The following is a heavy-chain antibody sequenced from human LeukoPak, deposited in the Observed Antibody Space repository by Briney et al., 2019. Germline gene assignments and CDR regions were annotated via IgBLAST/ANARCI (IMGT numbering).Heavy chain of an antibody. Sequence: GESLKISCTASGYSFTTYWIGWVRQMPGKGLEWMGIIYPGDSDTRYSPSFHAHVTMPADKSIGTAYLLWSSQEASDSAMYHCARRYCPRTSCYADSWGQGTLVTVSS. J-gene: IGHJ4*02. CDR3: ARRYCPRTSCYADS. CDR1: GYSFTTYW. CDR2: IYPGDSDT. V-gene: IGHV5-51*01. D-gene: IGHD2-2*01.